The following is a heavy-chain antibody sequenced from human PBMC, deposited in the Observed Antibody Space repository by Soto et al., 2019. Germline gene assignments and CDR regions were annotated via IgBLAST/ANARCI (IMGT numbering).Heavy chain of an antibody. CDR2: IIPILGIA. CDR3: AREKPFPYCSSTSCYVPSFDY. D-gene: IGHD2-2*01. J-gene: IGHJ4*02. Sequence: ASVKVSCKASGGTFSSYTISWVRQAPGQGLEWMGRIIPILGIANYAQKFQGRVTITADESTSTAYMELSSLRSEDTAVYYCAREKPFPYCSSTSCYVPSFDYWGQGTLVTVSS. CDR1: GGTFSSYT. V-gene: IGHV1-69*04.